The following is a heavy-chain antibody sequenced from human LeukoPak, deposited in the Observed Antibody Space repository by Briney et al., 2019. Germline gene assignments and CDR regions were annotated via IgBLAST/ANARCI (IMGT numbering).Heavy chain of an antibody. Sequence: TASETLSLTCAVYGGSFSGYYWSWVRQAPGKGLEWVSSISSSSSYIYYADSVKGRFTISRDNAKNSLYLQMNSLRAEDTAVYYCARGVPLYYYYMDVWGKGTTVTVSS. V-gene: IGHV3-21*01. CDR3: ARGVPLYYYYMDV. CDR1: GGSFSGYY. J-gene: IGHJ6*03. CDR2: ISSSSSYI. D-gene: IGHD5/OR15-5a*01.